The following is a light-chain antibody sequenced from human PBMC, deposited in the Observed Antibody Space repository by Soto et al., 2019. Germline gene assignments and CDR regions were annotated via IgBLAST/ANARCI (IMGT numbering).Light chain of an antibody. V-gene: IGKV3-11*01. Sequence: EIVLTQSPATLSLSPGERATLSCRASQSVRNDLVWYYQKPGQAPRVLIYSASNRATGIPARFSGSGSGTDFTLTISSLEPEDFAVYYCQQRTNWPPTFGGGTKVEMK. J-gene: IGKJ4*01. CDR2: SAS. CDR1: QSVRND. CDR3: QQRTNWPPT.